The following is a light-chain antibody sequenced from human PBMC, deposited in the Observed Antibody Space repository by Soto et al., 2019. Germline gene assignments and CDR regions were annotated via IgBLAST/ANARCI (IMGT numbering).Light chain of an antibody. J-gene: IGKJ2*01. CDR3: QQYNSYSYT. CDR2: KAS. CDR1: QSISSW. Sequence: SASVGDRVTITCRASQSISSWLAWYQQKPGKAPKLLIYKASSLESGVPSRFSGSGSGTEFTLTITSLQPDDFATYYCQQYNSYSYTFGQGTKVDIK. V-gene: IGKV1-5*03.